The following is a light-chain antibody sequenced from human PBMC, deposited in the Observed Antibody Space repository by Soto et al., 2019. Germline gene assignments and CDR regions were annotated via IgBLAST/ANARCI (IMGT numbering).Light chain of an antibody. CDR1: QSVSSN. V-gene: IGKV3-20*01. J-gene: IGKJ1*01. Sequence: EIVMTQSPATLSGSPGERATLSWGASQSVSSNLAWYQQKPGQAPRLLIYGASTRATGIPDRFSGSGSGTDFTLTISRLEPEDFAVYYCQQYGSSPPTFGQGTKVDIK. CDR3: QQYGSSPPT. CDR2: GAS.